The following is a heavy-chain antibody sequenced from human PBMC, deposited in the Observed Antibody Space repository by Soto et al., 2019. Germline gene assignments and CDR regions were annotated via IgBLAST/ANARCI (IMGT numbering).Heavy chain of an antibody. D-gene: IGHD3-16*01. CDR1: GFKVSNYA. CDR3: AKDRRAGGNSAFYFDF. J-gene: IGHJ4*02. CDR2: ISATGGGT. Sequence: AGGSLRLSWAAAGFKVSNYAMSWVRQAPGKGLEWVSLISATGGGTYYADSVKGRFTISRDNSHNTLYLQVHSLTAEDTAVYYCAKDRRAGGNSAFYFDFWGQGAQVTVSS. V-gene: IGHV3-23*01.